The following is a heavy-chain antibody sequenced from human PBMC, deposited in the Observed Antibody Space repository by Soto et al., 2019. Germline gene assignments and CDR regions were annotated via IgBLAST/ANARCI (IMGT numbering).Heavy chain of an antibody. J-gene: IGHJ4*02. CDR3: ARSIVVVTALDY. V-gene: IGHV1-18*01. CDR2: ISAYNGNT. Sequence: AASVKVSCKASGYTFTSYGISWVRQAPGQGLEWMGWISAYNGNTNYAQKLQGRVTMTTDTSTSTAYMELSSLRSEDTAVYYCARSIVVVTALDYWGQGTLVTVSS. CDR1: GYTFTSYG. D-gene: IGHD2-21*02.